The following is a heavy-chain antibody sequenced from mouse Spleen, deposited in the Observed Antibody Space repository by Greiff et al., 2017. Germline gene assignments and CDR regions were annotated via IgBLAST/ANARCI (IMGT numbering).Heavy chain of an antibody. Sequence: EVQLQESGGGLVKPGGSLKLSCAASGFTFSDYGMHWVRQAPEKRLEWVASISSGGSTYYPDSVKGRFTISRDNARNILYLQMSSLRSEDTAMYYCARGRLLLRYYFDYWGQGTTLTVSS. D-gene: IGHD1-1*01. CDR1: GFTFSDYG. V-gene: IGHV5-6-5*01. CDR2: ISSGGST. J-gene: IGHJ2*01. CDR3: ARGRLLLRYYFDY.